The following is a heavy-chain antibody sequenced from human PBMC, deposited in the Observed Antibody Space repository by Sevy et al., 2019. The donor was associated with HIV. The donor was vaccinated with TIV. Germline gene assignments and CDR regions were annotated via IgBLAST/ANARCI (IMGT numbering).Heavy chain of an antibody. J-gene: IGHJ4*02. V-gene: IGHV3-23*01. CDR3: AREGCTKPHDY. Sequence: GGSLRLSCAASGFTFSKYSMSWVRQPPGKGLEWVTTLSFGCGEINYADSVKGRFTISRDNSKSSVYLQLNNLRPEDTAVYYCAREGCTKPHDYWGQGTLVTVSS. D-gene: IGHD2-8*01. CDR2: LSFGCGEI. CDR1: GFTFSKYS.